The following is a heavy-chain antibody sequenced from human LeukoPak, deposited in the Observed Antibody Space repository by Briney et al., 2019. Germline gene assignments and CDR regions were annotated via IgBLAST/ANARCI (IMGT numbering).Heavy chain of an antibody. V-gene: IGHV4-59*08. D-gene: IGHD1-26*01. J-gene: IGHJ4*02. CDR1: GGSISSYY. Sequence: SETLSLTCTVSGGSISSYYWSWIRQPPGKGLEWIGYIYYSGSTNYNPSLKSRVTISVDTSKNQFSLKLSSVTAADTAVYYWARHFSGSYYYLDYWGQGTLVTVSS. CDR3: ARHFSGSYYYLDY. CDR2: IYYSGST.